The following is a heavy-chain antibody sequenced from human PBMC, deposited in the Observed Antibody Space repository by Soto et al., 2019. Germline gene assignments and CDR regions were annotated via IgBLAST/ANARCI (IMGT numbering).Heavy chain of an antibody. CDR1: GFPLSTRGMC. D-gene: IGHD7-27*01. J-gene: IGHJ6*02. CDR2: IDWDDDK. V-gene: IGHV2-70*11. CDR3: ARNHGDGVVGYYYYGMDV. Sequence: SGPTLLNPTQTLTLTCTFSGFPLSTRGMCVTWIRQAPGKALEWLARIDWDDDKHYNTSLKTRLTISKDTSKNQVVLTVTNMEPVDTATYYCARNHGDGVVGYYYYGMDVWGQGTTVTVSS.